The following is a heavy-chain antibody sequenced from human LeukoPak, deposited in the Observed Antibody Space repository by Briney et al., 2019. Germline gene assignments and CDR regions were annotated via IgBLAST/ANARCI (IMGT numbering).Heavy chain of an antibody. CDR3: ARAAYYYDSSGYYFDY. J-gene: IGHJ4*02. D-gene: IGHD3-22*01. V-gene: IGHV1-69*01. CDR2: IIPIFGTA. CDR1: GGTFSSYA. Sequence: GSSVTVSCKASGGTFSSYAISWVRQAPGQGLEWMGGIIPIFGTANYAQKFQGRVTITADESTSTAYMELSSLRSEDTAVYYCARAAYYYDSSGYYFDYWGQGTLVTVSS.